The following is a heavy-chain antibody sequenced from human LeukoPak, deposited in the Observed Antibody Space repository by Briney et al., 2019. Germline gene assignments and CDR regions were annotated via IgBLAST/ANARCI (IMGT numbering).Heavy chain of an antibody. CDR2: ISAIGGST. CDR1: GFTFGNYA. CDR3: AKAQDSSGWYDHFDS. J-gene: IGHJ4*02. D-gene: IGHD6-19*01. V-gene: IGHV3-23*01. Sequence: PGGSLRLSCAASGFTFGNYAMNWVRQGPGKGLEYISGISAIGGSTYDADSVKGRFIISRDNSKNTVYLQMYSLRAADTAVYYCAKAQDSSGWYDHFDSWGQGTLVTVSS.